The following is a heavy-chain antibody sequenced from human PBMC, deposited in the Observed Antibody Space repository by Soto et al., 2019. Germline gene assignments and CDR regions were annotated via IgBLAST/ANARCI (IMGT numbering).Heavy chain of an antibody. CDR2: INQDGSEK. CDR3: ARDVGATRYFDC. J-gene: IGHJ4*02. D-gene: IGHD1-26*01. Sequence: EVQLVESGGGLVQPGGSLRLSCAASGFTFSSYWMTWVRQAPGKGLEWVANINQDGSEKDYVDSVKGRFTISRDSAKNSLYLQLNSLRAEDTAVYYCARDVGATRYFDCWGQGTLVTVSS. CDR1: GFTFSSYW. V-gene: IGHV3-7*01.